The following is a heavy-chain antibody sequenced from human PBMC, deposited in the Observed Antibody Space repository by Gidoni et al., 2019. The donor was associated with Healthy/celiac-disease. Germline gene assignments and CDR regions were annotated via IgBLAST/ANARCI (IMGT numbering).Heavy chain of an antibody. V-gene: IGHV3-7*03. CDR3: AREGVSDAFDI. CDR1: GFTFSSYW. CDR2: IKQDGSEK. J-gene: IGHJ3*02. Sequence: EVQLVASGGGLVQPGGSLRLSCAASGFTFSSYWMSWVRQAPGKGLVWVANIKQDGSEKYYVDSVKGRFTISRDNAKNSLYLQMNSLRAEDTAVYYCAREGVSDAFDIWGQGTMVTVSS. D-gene: IGHD2-8*01.